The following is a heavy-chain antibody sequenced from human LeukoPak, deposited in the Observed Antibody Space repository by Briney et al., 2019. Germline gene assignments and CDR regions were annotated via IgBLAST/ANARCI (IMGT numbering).Heavy chain of an antibody. Sequence: ASVKVSCTASGYTFTSYDINWVRQATGQGLEWTGWMNPNSGNTGYAEKFQGRVTMTRNTSIRTAYMELSSLRSDDTAVYYCARGRGYSYGYADYWGQGTLVTVSS. V-gene: IGHV1-8*01. D-gene: IGHD5-18*01. CDR1: GYTFTSYD. CDR3: ARGRGYSYGYADY. CDR2: MNPNSGNT. J-gene: IGHJ4*02.